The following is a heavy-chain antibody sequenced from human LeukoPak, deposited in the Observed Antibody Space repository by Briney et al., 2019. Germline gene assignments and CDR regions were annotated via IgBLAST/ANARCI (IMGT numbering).Heavy chain of an antibody. CDR3: AKSAVGATLGDY. D-gene: IGHD1-26*01. V-gene: IGHV3-23*01. CDR2: ISGSGGST. CDR1: GFTFSSYA. Sequence: GGSLRLSCAASGFTFSSYAMSWVRQAPGKGLEWVSIISGSGGSTYYAGSVKGRFTISRDNSKDTLYLQMNSLRAEDTAVYYCAKSAVGATLGDYWGQGTPVTVSS. J-gene: IGHJ4*02.